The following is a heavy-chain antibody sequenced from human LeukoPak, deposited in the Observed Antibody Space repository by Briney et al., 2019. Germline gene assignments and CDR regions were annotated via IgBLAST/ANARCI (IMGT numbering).Heavy chain of an antibody. D-gene: IGHD5-12*01. CDR2: ISSSSSTI. CDR1: GFTFSSYS. CDR3: ARDRPYSGYAYYFDY. V-gene: IGHV3-48*01. J-gene: IGHJ4*02. Sequence: GGSLRLSCAASGFTFSSYSMNWVRQAPGKGLEWVSYISSSSSTIYYADSVKGRFTISRDNAKNSLYLQMNSLRAEDTAVYYCARDRPYSGYAYYFDYWGQGTLVTVSS.